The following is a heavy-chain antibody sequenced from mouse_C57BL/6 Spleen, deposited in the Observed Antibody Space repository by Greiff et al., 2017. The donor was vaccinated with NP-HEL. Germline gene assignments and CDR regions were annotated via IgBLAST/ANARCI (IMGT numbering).Heavy chain of an antibody. CDR3: ARSGTTVAYYFDY. Sequence: QVHVKQPGAELVKPGASVKLSCKASGYTFTSYWMHWVKQRPGQGLEWIGMIHPNSGSTNYNEKFKSKATLTVDKSSSTAYMQLSSLTSEDSAVYYCARSGTTVAYYFDYWGQGTTLTVSS. CDR1: GYTFTSYW. J-gene: IGHJ2*01. CDR2: IHPNSGST. D-gene: IGHD1-1*01. V-gene: IGHV1-64*01.